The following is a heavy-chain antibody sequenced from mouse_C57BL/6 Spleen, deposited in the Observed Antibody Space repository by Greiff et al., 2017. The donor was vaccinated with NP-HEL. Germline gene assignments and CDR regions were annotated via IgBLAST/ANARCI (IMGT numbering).Heavy chain of an antibody. Sequence: EVMLVESGGGLVQPGGSLSLSCAASGFTFTDYYMSWVRQPPGKALEWLGFIRNKANGYTTEYSASVKGRFTISRDNSQSILYLQMNALRAEDSATYYCARYGTTAFAYWGQGTLVTVSA. CDR1: GFTFTDYY. D-gene: IGHD1-2*01. CDR3: ARYGTTAFAY. CDR2: IRNKANGYTT. J-gene: IGHJ3*01. V-gene: IGHV7-3*01.